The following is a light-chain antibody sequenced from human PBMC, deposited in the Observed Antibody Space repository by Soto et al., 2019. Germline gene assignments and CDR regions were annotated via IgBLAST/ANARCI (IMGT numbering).Light chain of an antibody. CDR3: QQYHSYSCT. V-gene: IGKV1-5*03. J-gene: IGKJ1*01. CDR2: KAS. CDR1: QSISSW. Sequence: DIQMTQSPSTLSASVGDRVTITCRASQSISSWLAWYQQKPGKAPNLLIYKASSLESGVPSRFSGSGSGTQFTLTISSLQPDDFATYYCQQYHSYSCTFGQGTKVEIK.